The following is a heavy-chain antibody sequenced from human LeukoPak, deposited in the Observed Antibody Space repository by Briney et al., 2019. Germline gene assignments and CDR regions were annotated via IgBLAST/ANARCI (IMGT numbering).Heavy chain of an antibody. V-gene: IGHV4-59*01. Sequence: SETLSLTCTVSGGSISSYYWSWIRQPPGKGLEWIGYIYCSGSTNYNPSLKSRVTISVDTSKNQFSLKLSSVTAADAAVYYCASSYYDILTGYSPFRYWGQGTLVTVSS. CDR1: GGSISSYY. D-gene: IGHD3-9*01. CDR3: ASSYYDILTGYSPFRY. J-gene: IGHJ4*02. CDR2: IYCSGST.